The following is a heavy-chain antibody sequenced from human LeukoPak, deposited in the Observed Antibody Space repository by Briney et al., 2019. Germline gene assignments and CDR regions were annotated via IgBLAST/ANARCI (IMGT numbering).Heavy chain of an antibody. V-gene: IGHV3-23*01. CDR3: AKDRTVGASYWYFDL. J-gene: IGHJ2*01. CDR2: ISSSGSGGNT. CDR1: GFTFSSYW. Sequence: GGSLRLSCAASGFTFSSYWMHWVRQAPGKGLEWVSGISSSGSGGNTYYADSVKGRFTISRDSPRNTLFLHMNTLRAEDTAIYYCAKDRTVGASYWYFDLWGRGTLVTVSS. D-gene: IGHD1-26*01.